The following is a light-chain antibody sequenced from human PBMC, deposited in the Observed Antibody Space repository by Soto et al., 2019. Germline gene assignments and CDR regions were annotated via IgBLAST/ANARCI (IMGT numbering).Light chain of an antibody. CDR2: GAS. CDR3: QQHGSSRT. CDR1: QSVSSTY. J-gene: IGKJ1*01. V-gene: IGKV3-20*01. Sequence: EIVLTQSPGTLSLSPGERATLSCRASQSVSSTYLAWYQQKPGQAPRLLIYGASSRATGIPDRFSGSGSGTDFTLTISRLEPEDFAVYYCQQHGSSRTFGQGTKVEI.